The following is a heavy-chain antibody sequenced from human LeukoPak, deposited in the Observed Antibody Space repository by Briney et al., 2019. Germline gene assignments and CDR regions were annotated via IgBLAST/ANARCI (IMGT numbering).Heavy chain of an antibody. D-gene: IGHD5-24*01. CDR2: IYTSGST. CDR3: ARVSPRDGYNRFDY. J-gene: IGHJ4*02. Sequence: SETLSLTCTVSGGSISSYYWSWIRQPAGKGLEWIGRIYTSGSTNYNPSLKSRVTMSVDTSKNQFSLKLSSVTAADTAVYYCARVSPRDGYNRFDYWGQGTLVTVSS. CDR1: GGSISSYY. V-gene: IGHV4-4*07.